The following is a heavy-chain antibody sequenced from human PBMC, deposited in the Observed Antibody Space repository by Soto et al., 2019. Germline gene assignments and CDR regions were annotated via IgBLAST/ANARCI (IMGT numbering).Heavy chain of an antibody. CDR1: GGSVSSGSYY. D-gene: IGHD2-2*01. Sequence: SETLSLTCTVSGGSVSSGSYYWSWIRQPPGKGLEWIGYIYYSGSTNYNPSLKSRVTISVDTSKNQFSLKLSSVTAADTAVYYCARARCSSTSCSNGAYYYYGMDVWGQGTTVTVSS. CDR2: IYYSGST. V-gene: IGHV4-61*01. CDR3: ARARCSSTSCSNGAYYYYGMDV. J-gene: IGHJ6*02.